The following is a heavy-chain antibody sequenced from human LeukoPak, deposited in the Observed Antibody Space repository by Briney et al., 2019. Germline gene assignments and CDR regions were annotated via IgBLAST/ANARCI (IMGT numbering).Heavy chain of an antibody. D-gene: IGHD4-11*01. J-gene: IGHJ3*02. CDR2: INPNSGGT. Sequence: GASVKVSCKASGHTFTGYYMHWVRQAPGQGLEWMGWINPNSGGTNYEQKFQGRVTMTRDTSISTAYMELSRLRSDDTAVYYCARVGYTVGDAFDIWGQGTMVTVSS. CDR1: GHTFTGYY. CDR3: ARVGYTVGDAFDI. V-gene: IGHV1-2*02.